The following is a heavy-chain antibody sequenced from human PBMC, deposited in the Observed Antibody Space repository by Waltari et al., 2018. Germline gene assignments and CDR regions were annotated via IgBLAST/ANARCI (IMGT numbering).Heavy chain of an antibody. J-gene: IGHJ4*02. CDR2: IIPCLGKA. CDR3: ARGGYSYGDGPFDY. Sequence: QVQLVQSGAEVKKPGSSVKVSCKASGGTFSSYTISWVRQAPGQGLEWMGRIIPCLGKANDAQKFQGRVTITADKSTSTAYMELSSLRSEDTAVYYCARGGYSYGDGPFDYWGQGTLVTVSS. CDR1: GGTFSSYT. V-gene: IGHV1-69*08. D-gene: IGHD5-18*01.